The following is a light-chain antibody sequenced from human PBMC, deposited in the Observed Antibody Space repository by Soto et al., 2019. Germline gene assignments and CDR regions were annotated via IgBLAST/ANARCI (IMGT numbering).Light chain of an antibody. CDR3: HQSYSSPFT. CDR2: AAS. CDR1: QSISSY. V-gene: IGKV1-39*01. Sequence: DIQMTQSPSSLSASVGDRVTITCRASQSISSYLNWYQQNPGKAPTLLIYAASSLQRGVPSKYSGSGSGTDFTLTISSLQTEDFATDYCHQSYSSPFTFGPGTKVDIK. J-gene: IGKJ3*01.